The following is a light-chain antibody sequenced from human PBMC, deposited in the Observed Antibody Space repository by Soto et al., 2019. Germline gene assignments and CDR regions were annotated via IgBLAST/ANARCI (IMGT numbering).Light chain of an antibody. Sequence: EIDFTHSPGSLSFSPRQSATLSCRASQSGSSIYLALYQQKPGQAPRLLIYGASSRATGIPDRFSGSGSGTDFALTISRLEPEAFAVYFCQQYGSATTWTFGQGTKVDIK. V-gene: IGKV3-20*01. CDR2: GAS. CDR3: QQYGSATTWT. J-gene: IGKJ1*01. CDR1: QSGSSIY.